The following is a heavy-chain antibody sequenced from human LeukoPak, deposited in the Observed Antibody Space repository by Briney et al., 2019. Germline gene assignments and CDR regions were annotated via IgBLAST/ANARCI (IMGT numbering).Heavy chain of an antibody. Sequence: GGSLRLSCAASGFTFSSYAMSWVRQAPGKGLEWVSAISGSGGSTYYADSVKGRFTISRDNSKNTLYLQMNSLRAEDTAVYYCAKDPTMVRGVIITTRFDPWGQGTLVTVSS. CDR1: GFTFSSYA. CDR2: ISGSGGST. CDR3: AKDPTMVRGVIITTRFDP. D-gene: IGHD3-10*01. J-gene: IGHJ5*02. V-gene: IGHV3-23*01.